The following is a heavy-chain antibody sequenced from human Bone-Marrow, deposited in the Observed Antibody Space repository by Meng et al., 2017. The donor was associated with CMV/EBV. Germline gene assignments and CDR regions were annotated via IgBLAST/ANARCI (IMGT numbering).Heavy chain of an antibody. CDR2: IKQDGSET. D-gene: IGHD4-17*01. V-gene: IGHV3-7*03. CDR1: GFTFSSYW. J-gene: IGHJ3*02. Sequence: GGSLRLSCAASGFTFSSYWMSWVRQAPGKGLEWVANIKQDGSETYYVDSVKGRFTISRNNSKNTLYLQMNSLRAEDTAVYSCAKKLYGDYAFDIWGQGTMVTVSS. CDR3: AKKLYGDYAFDI.